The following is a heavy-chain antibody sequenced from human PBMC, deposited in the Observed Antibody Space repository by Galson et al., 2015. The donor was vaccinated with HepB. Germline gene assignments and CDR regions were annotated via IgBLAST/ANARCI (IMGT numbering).Heavy chain of an antibody. D-gene: IGHD6-19*01. CDR2: ISYDGSNK. Sequence: LRLSCAASGFTFSSYGMHWVRQAPGKGLEWVAVISYDGSNKYYADSVKGRFTISRDNSKNTLYLQMNSLRAEDTAVYYCAKDRLAVAGYFDYWGQGTLVTVSS. V-gene: IGHV3-30*18. CDR1: GFTFSSYG. CDR3: AKDRLAVAGYFDY. J-gene: IGHJ4*02.